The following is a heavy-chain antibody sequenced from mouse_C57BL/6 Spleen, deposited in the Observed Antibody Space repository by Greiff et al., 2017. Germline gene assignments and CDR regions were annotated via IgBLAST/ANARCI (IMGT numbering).Heavy chain of an antibody. D-gene: IGHD2-4*01. CDR2: IRSKSNNYAT. CDR3: VRGDDYDRFCAH. V-gene: IGHV10-1*01. Sequence: GGGLVQPKGSLKLSCAASGFSFNTYAMNWVRQAPGKGLEWVARIRSKSNNYATYYADSVKDRFTISRDDSESMLYLQMNNLKTEDTAMYYCVRGDDYDRFCAHGRQGTVVTVS. J-gene: IGHJ3*01. CDR1: GFSFNTYA.